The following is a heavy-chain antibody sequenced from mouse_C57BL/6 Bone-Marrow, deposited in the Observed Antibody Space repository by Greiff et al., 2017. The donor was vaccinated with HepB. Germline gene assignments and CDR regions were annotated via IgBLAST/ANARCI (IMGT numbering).Heavy chain of an antibody. V-gene: IGHV1-18*01. CDR1: GYTFTDYN. J-gene: IGHJ4*01. CDR2: INPNNGGT. D-gene: IGHD1-1*01. Sequence: VQLKQSGPELVKPGASVKIPCKASGYTFTDYNMDWVKQSHGKSLEWIGDINPNNGGTIYNQKFKGKATLTVDKSSSTAYMELRSLTSEDTAVYYCARGPLATVVAPYAMDYWGQGTSVTVSS. CDR3: ARGPLATVVAPYAMDY.